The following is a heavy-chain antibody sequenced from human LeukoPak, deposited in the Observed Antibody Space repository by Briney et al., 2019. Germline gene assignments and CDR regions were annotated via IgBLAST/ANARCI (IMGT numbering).Heavy chain of an antibody. CDR3: VRAYSRGYSDDFDY. J-gene: IGHJ4*02. CDR2: IDGSSRYL. Sequence: PGGSLRLSCAASGFTFSDYYMSWMRQAPGKGLEWVSYIDGSSRYLYYADSVKGRFTIFRDNAENSLFLQMNSLRGEDTAVYYCVRAYSRGYSDDFDYWGQGTLVTVSS. V-gene: IGHV3-11*01. CDR1: GFTFSDYY. D-gene: IGHD3-22*01.